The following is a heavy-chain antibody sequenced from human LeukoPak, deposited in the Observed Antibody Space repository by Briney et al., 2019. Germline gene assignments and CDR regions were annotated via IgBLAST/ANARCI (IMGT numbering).Heavy chain of an antibody. Sequence: GGSLRLSCTASGFTFSDYYMNWIRQAPGRGLEWVSYISGSGSGIYYADSVKGRFTISRDNSKNTLYLQMNSLRAEDTAVYYCAKEGGYYDSSGYFDYWGQGTLVTVSS. CDR1: GFTFSDYY. D-gene: IGHD3-22*01. CDR2: ISGSGSGI. CDR3: AKEGGYYDSSGYFDY. V-gene: IGHV3-11*04. J-gene: IGHJ4*02.